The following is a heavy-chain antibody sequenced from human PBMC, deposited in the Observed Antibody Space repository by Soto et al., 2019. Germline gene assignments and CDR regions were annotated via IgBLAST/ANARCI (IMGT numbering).Heavy chain of an antibody. CDR3: VSGSGSYYNYYYYYGMDV. V-gene: IGHV5-51*01. J-gene: IGHJ6*02. D-gene: IGHD3-10*01. CDR1: GYSFTSYW. Sequence: GESLKISCKGSGYSFTSYWIGWVRQMPGKGLEWMGIIYPGDSDTRYSPSFQGQVTISADKSCSTAYLQWSSLKASDTAMYYCVSGSGSYYNYYYYYGMDVWGQGTTVTVS. CDR2: IYPGDSDT.